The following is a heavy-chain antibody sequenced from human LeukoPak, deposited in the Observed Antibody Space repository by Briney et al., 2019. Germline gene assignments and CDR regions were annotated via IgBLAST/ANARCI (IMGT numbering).Heavy chain of an antibody. CDR3: ASLVHCCDP. D-gene: IGHD3-10*01. CDR1: CKSFKGYN. Sequence: SETLSLTCASYCKSFKGYNWSWSRQPPGKGLEWIGEINHSGSTNYNPSLKSRVTISVDTSKNQFSLQLSSVTAADTAVYYCASLVHCCDPWGQGTLVTVSS. V-gene: IGHV4-34*01. CDR2: INHSGST. J-gene: IGHJ5*02.